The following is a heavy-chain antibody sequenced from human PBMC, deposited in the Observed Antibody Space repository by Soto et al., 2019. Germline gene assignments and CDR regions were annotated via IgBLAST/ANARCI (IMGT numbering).Heavy chain of an antibody. CDR3: AKGGADTAMVSHNWFDP. D-gene: IGHD5-18*01. J-gene: IGHJ5*02. CDR1: GFTFSSYA. V-gene: IGHV3-23*01. CDR2: ISGSGGST. Sequence: EVQLLEAGGGLVQPGGSLRLSCAVSGFTFSSYAMSWVRQAPGQGLEWVSGISGSGGSTYYADSVKGRFSISRDNSKNTLYMQVNRLRAEDTAVYYCAKGGADTAMVSHNWFDPWGQGSLVTVSS.